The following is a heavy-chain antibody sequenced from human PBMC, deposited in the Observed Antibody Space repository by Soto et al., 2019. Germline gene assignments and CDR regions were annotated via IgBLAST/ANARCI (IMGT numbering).Heavy chain of an antibody. Sequence: PSETLSLTCTVSGGSISSGGYYWNWIRQHPGKGLEWIGYIYYSVSTYYNPSLKSRGTISVDTSTNQFSLKLSFVTAADTAVYYCAIEPLPTLVVVINPEFDTWGQGTQATVSS. CDR3: AIEPLPTLVVVINPEFDT. V-gene: IGHV4-31*03. D-gene: IGHD3-22*01. CDR1: GGSISSGGYY. CDR2: IYYSVST. J-gene: IGHJ5*02.